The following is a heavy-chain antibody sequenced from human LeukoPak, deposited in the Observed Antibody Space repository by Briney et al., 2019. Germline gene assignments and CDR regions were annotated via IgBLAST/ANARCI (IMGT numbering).Heavy chain of an antibody. J-gene: IGHJ6*03. CDR1: GFIFSDYG. D-gene: IGHD3-10*01. CDR3: ARDRSLVRGVIIIYYYYYMDV. Sequence: PGGSLRLSCAASGFIFSDYGITWVRQAPGKGLEWVSGISGSGANTYFADSVKGRSTISRDNSKNTVYLQMDSLRAEDTAVYYCARDRSLVRGVIIIYYYYYMDVWGKGTTVTVSS. CDR2: ISGSGANT. V-gene: IGHV3-23*01.